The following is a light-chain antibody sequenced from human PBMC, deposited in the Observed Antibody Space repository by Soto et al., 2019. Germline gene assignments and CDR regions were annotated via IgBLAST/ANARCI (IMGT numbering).Light chain of an antibody. CDR3: AGWDGSMKGFV. CDR2: ENN. V-gene: IGLV1-44*01. J-gene: IGLJ1*01. CDR1: ASNIGRDP. Sequence: QSVLTQPPSASGAPGQRVTISRSGSASNIGRDPVNWYQQVPGTAPKLLIYENNHRPSGVPDRFSGSKSGTSASLVISGLQSEDEAEYFCAGWDGSMKGFVFGTGTKVIV.